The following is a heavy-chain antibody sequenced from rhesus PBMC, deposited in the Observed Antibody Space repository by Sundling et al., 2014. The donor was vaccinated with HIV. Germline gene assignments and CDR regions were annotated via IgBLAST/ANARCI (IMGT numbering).Heavy chain of an antibody. CDR2: IYHSGGKT. CDR3: ARDLHGTTDY. D-gene: IGHD4-29*01. V-gene: IGHV4-93*01. J-gene: IGHJ4*01. Sequence: QVQLQGSGPGLVKPSETLSLTCGVSGGSTSGSNWWSWIRQSPGKGLEWIGSIYHSGGKTDYNPSLESRVTISKDTSKNQFSLKLTSLTAADTAVYYCARDLHGTTDYWGQGVLVTVSS. CDR1: GGSTSGSNW.